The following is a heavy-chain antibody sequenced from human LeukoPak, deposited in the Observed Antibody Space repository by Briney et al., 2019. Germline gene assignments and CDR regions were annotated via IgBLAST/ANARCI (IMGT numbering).Heavy chain of an antibody. V-gene: IGHV4-61*01. Sequence: SETLSLTCTVSGGSVSSGHYYWSWIRQPPGKGLEWIGYIYYSGSTNYNPSLKSRVTISVDTSKNQFSLKLSSVTAADTAVYYCARDPHCSSTNCPFDYWGQGTLVIVSS. CDR1: GGSVSSGHYY. CDR2: IYYSGST. D-gene: IGHD2-2*01. CDR3: ARDPHCSSTNCPFDY. J-gene: IGHJ4*02.